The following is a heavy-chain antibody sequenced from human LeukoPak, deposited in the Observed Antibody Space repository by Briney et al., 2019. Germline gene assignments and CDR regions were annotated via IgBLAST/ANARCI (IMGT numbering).Heavy chain of an antibody. CDR1: GGTFSSYA. D-gene: IGHD3-3*01. CDR3: ARDQAFPVLEWQRGWFDP. CDR2: IIPIFGTA. J-gene: IGHJ5*02. V-gene: IGHV1-69*13. Sequence: ASVKVSCKASGGTFSSYAISWVRQAPGQGLEWMGGIIPIFGTANYAQKFQGRVTITADESTSTAYMELSSLRSEDTAVYYCARDQAFPVLEWQRGWFDPWGQGTLVTVSS.